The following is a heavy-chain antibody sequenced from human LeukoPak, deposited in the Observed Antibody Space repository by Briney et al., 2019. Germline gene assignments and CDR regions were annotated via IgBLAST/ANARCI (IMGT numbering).Heavy chain of an antibody. J-gene: IGHJ5*02. CDR3: ARDRYSGSYFDP. D-gene: IGHD1-26*01. V-gene: IGHV4-4*07. CDR1: GGSISSYY. CDR2: IYTSGST. Sequence: SETLSLTCTVSGGSISSYYWSWIRQPAGKGLEWIGRIYTSGSTNYNPSLKSRVTISVDTSKNQFSLKLSSVTAADTAVYYCARDRYSGSYFDPWGQGTLVTVSS.